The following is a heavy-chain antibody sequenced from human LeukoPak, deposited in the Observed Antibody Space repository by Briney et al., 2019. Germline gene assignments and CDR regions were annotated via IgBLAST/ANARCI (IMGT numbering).Heavy chain of an antibody. CDR1: GFSLSTNGVG. J-gene: IGHJ4*02. CDR3: ARNNIAVAGTGYDY. V-gene: IGHV2-5*02. Sequence: SGPTLVNPTQTLTLTCTFSGFSLSTNGVGVGWIRQPPGKALEWLALIYWDDDKRYSPSLKSSLTITKDTSKNQVVLTMTNMDPVDTATYYCARNNIAVAGTGYDYWGQGTLVTVSS. D-gene: IGHD6-19*01. CDR2: IYWDDDK.